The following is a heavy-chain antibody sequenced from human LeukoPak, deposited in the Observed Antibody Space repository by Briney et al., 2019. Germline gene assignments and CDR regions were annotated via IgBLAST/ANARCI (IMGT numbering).Heavy chain of an antibody. CDR2: IYSDGKT. Sequence: GGSLRLSCTGSGFRVSGHYMSWVRQAPGKGLEWVSVIYSDGKTFYADSVKGRFTASKDTSKNVMYLQMNSLTVADTALYHCVTVPDDGGYYYNYWGQGTLVTVSS. D-gene: IGHD3-22*01. CDR1: GFRVSGHY. J-gene: IGHJ4*02. V-gene: IGHV3-53*01. CDR3: VTVPDDGGYYYNY.